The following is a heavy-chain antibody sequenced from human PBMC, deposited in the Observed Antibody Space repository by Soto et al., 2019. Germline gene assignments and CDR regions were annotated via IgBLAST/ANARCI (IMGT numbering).Heavy chain of an antibody. J-gene: IGHJ5*02. Sequence: SVKVSCKASGGTFSSYTISWVRQAPGQGLEWMGRIIPILGIANYAQKFQGRVTITADKSTSTAYLELSSLRSEDTAVYYCARDGSGSYYEYNWFDPWGQGTLVTVSS. CDR3: ARDGSGSYYEYNWFDP. CDR2: IIPILGIA. CDR1: GGTFSSYT. V-gene: IGHV1-69*04. D-gene: IGHD3-10*01.